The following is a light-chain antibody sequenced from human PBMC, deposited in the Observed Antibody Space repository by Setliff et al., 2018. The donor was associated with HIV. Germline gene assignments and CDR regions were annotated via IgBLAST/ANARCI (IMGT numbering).Light chain of an antibody. CDR1: SSNIGSNS. CDR3: AAWDDSLSGDV. V-gene: IGLV1-47*01. Sequence: SVLTQPPSASGTPGQRVTISCSGSSSNIGSNSVYWYQQLPGTAPKLLIYKNNQRPSGVPDRFSGSKSGTSASLAISGLRSEDEADYYCAAWDDSLSGDVFGTGTKVTVL. CDR2: KNN. J-gene: IGLJ1*01.